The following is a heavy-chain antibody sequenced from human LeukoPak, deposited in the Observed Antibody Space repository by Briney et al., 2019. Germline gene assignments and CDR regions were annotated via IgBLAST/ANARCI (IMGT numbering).Heavy chain of an antibody. D-gene: IGHD6-19*01. J-gene: IGHJ5*02. CDR1: GFTFSGYA. Sequence: GALRLSCAASGFTFSGYAMSWVRQAPGKGLEWVSAISGSGGSTYYADSVKGRFTISRDNSKNTLYLQMNSLRAEDTAVYYCAKGPAVAGDNWFDPWGQGTLVTVSS. CDR2: ISGSGGST. CDR3: AKGPAVAGDNWFDP. V-gene: IGHV3-23*01.